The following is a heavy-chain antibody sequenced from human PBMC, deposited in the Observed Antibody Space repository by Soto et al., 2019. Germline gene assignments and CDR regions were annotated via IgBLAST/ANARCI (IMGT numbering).Heavy chain of an antibody. CDR2: MYHSGIA. CDR1: GYSIRNGYY. J-gene: IGHJ5*01. V-gene: IGHV4-38-2*02. CDR3: ARDYEYYYVDSTDYTRPFDF. D-gene: IGHD3-10*02. Sequence: PSETLSLTCAVSGYSIRNGYYWGWIRQPPGKGLEWIGSMYHSGIAYYNPSLQSRVAITIDTSKNQFSLKLISVTAADTAVDYCARDYEYYYVDSTDYTRPFDFWGQGILVTVSS.